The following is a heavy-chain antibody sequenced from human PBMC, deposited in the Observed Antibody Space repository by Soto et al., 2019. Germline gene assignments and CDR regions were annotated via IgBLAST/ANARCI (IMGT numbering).Heavy chain of an antibody. Sequence: QAQVVQSGAEVRNPGSSVKLSCKASEGTFNSYAIAWVRQAPGQGLEWMGGIIPYYNTLNYAQKFQDRVTITADDSTTTVYMELSSLRSDDTAVYFCASGASRWYPYFFDSWAQGTLVTVSS. V-gene: IGHV1-69*01. J-gene: IGHJ4*02. CDR1: EGTFNSYA. CDR3: ASGASRWYPYFFDS. D-gene: IGHD6-13*01. CDR2: IIPYYNTL.